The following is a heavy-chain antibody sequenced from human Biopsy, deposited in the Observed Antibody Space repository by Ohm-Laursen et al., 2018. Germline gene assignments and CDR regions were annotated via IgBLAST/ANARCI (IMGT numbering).Heavy chain of an antibody. J-gene: IGHJ6*02. D-gene: IGHD7-27*01. CDR3: ARLWGGYHFHGMDV. Sequence: SETLSLTCTVSGGSISSYYWSWIQQPPGKGLECIGYIYYSGSTNYSPSLKSRVTMSVDTSKNQFSLKLSSVTAADTAVYYCARLWGGYHFHGMDVWGQGTAVTVS. CDR2: IYYSGST. CDR1: GGSISSYY. V-gene: IGHV4-59*08.